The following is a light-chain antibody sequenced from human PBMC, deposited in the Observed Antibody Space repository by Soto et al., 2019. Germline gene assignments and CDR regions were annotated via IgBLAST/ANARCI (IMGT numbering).Light chain of an antibody. Sequence: QSVLTQPPSVSGAPGQRVTISCTGSSSNIGAGYDVNWYQQLPGTVPKLLMFANTNRPSGVPDRFSASKSGTSASLAIAGLQDEDEGDYYCQSYDSNLNVVFGGGTKLTVL. CDR3: QSYDSNLNVV. V-gene: IGLV1-40*01. CDR2: ANT. J-gene: IGLJ3*02. CDR1: SSNIGAGYD.